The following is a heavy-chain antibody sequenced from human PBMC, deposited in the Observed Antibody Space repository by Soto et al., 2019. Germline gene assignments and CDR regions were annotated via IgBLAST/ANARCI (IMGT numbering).Heavy chain of an antibody. D-gene: IGHD5-18*01. Sequence: SETLSLTCTVSGGXISSGDYYWSXIRQHPGKGLEWIGYIYYSGSTYYNPSLKSRVTISVDTSKNQFSLKLSSVTAADTAVYYCARDNIGYSYGQSNYYYYGMDVWGQGTTVTVSS. CDR3: ARDNIGYSYGQSNYYYYGMDV. V-gene: IGHV4-31*03. CDR2: IYYSGST. CDR1: GGXISSGDYY. J-gene: IGHJ6*02.